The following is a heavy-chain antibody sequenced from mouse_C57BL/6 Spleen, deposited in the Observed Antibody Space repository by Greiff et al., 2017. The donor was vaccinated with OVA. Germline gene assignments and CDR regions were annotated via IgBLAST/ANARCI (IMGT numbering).Heavy chain of an antibody. Sequence: DVKLQESGPGLVKPSQSLSLTCSVTGYSITSGYYWNWIRQFPGNKLEWMGYLSYDGSNNYNPSLKNRISITRDTSKNQFFLKLNSVTTEDTATYYCARHYGYDAFDYWGQGTTLTVSS. CDR2: LSYDGSN. J-gene: IGHJ2*01. V-gene: IGHV3-6*01. CDR1: GYSITSGYY. CDR3: ARHYGYDAFDY. D-gene: IGHD2-2*01.